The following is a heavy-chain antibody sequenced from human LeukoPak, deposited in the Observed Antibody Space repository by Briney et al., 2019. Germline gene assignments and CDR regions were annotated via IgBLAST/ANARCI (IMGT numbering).Heavy chain of an antibody. J-gene: IGHJ4*02. D-gene: IGHD6-6*01. Sequence: GGSLRLSCAASGFTFSNYAMDWVRQAPGKGLEYVSSIRGNGDSTNYANSVKGRFTISRDNSKNTLYLQMGSLRAEDMAVYYCGRIGYSSSSIDFWGQGTLVTAFS. V-gene: IGHV3-64*01. CDR1: GFTFSNYA. CDR3: GRIGYSSSSIDF. CDR2: IRGNGDST.